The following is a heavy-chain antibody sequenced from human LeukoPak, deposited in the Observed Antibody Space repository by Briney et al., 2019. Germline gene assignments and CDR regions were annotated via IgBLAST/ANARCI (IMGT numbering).Heavy chain of an antibody. J-gene: IGHJ4*02. Sequence: ASETLSLTCAVYGGSFSGYYWSWIRQPPGKGLEWIGEINHSGSTNYNPSLKSRVTISVDTSKNQFSLKLSSVTAADTAVYYCARGPPTDYYDSSGSPQPFDYWGQGTLVTVSS. CDR1: GGSFSGYY. CDR3: ARGPPTDYYDSSGSPQPFDY. V-gene: IGHV4-34*01. D-gene: IGHD3-22*01. CDR2: INHSGST.